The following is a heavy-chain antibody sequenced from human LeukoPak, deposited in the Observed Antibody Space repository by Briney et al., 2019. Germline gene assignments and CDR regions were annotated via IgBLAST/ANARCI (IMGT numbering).Heavy chain of an antibody. V-gene: IGHV4-59*01. CDR1: GGSISSYY. J-gene: IGHJ3*02. CDR2: IYYSGST. CDR3: ARDSCCGDCNDAFYI. D-gene: IGHD2-21*02. Sequence: SETLSLTCTVSGGSISSYYWSWIRQPPGKGLEWIGYIYYSGSTNYNPSLKSRVTISVDTSKNQFSLKLSSVTAADTAVYYCARDSCCGDCNDAFYIWGQGTKVTVSS.